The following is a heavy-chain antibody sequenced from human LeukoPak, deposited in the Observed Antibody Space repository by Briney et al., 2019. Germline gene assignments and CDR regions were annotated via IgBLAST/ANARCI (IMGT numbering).Heavy chain of an antibody. D-gene: IGHD4-17*01. V-gene: IGHV4-30-4*01. CDR2: IYYSGST. J-gene: IGHJ6*02. CDR3: AREDYGSRGGMDV. CDR1: GGSISSGDYY. Sequence: PSETLSLTCTVSGGSISSGDYYWSWIRQPPGKGLEWIGYIYYSGSTYYNPSLKSRVTISVDTSKNQFSLKLSSVTAADTAVYYCAREDYGSRGGMDVWGQGTTVTVSS.